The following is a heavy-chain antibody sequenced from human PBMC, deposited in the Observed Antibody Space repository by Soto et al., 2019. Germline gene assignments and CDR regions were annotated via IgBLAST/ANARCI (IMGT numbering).Heavy chain of an antibody. D-gene: IGHD2-8*01. CDR2: IIPILGIA. CDR1: GGTFSSYT. V-gene: IGHV1-69*02. CDR3: AREDIVLMVYVC. Sequence: ASVKVSCKASGGTFSSYTISWVRQAPGQGLEWMGRIIPILGIANYAQKFQGRVTITADKSTSTAYMELSSLRSEDTAVYYCAREDIVLMVYVCWGQGALVTVSS. J-gene: IGHJ4*02.